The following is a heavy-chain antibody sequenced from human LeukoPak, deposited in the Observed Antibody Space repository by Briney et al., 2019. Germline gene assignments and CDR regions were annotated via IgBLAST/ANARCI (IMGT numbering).Heavy chain of an antibody. CDR1: GGSFSGYY. D-gene: IGHD1-26*01. CDR3: AGGEPLKALDY. J-gene: IGHJ4*02. Sequence: SETLSLTCAVYGGSFSGYYWSWIRQPPGKGLEWIGEINHSGSTNYNPSLKSRVTISVGTSKNQFSLKLSSVTAADTAVYYCAGGEPLKALDYWGQGTLVTVSS. V-gene: IGHV4-34*01. CDR2: INHSGST.